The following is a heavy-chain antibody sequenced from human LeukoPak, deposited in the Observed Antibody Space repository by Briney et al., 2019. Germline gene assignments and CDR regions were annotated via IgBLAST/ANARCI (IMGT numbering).Heavy chain of an antibody. J-gene: IGHJ4*02. CDR2: ISSGGSGI. CDR3: AKKGLVGATDLRAFDY. CDR1: GFTFNSYW. V-gene: IGHV3-23*01. Sequence: GGSLRLSCAASGFTFNSYWMHWVRQAPGKGLEWVSGISSGGSGIYYADSVKGRFTISRDNSKNTLNLQMNSLRVEDTAIYYCAKKGLVGATDLRAFDYWGQGTLVTVSS. D-gene: IGHD1-26*01.